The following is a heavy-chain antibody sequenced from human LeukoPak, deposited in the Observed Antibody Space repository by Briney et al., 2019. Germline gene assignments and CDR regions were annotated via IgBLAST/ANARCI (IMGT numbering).Heavy chain of an antibody. CDR3: ARAEINDYNRY. CDR2: INYSGRT. D-gene: IGHD4-11*01. CDR1: GYSIRSGYQ. J-gene: IGHJ4*02. Sequence: PSETLSLTCSVSGYSIRSGYQWGWIRQAPGKGLEWIGSINYSGRTYDNPSLKSRVAISIDTSKNQIFLKLRSTTAADTAHYYCARAEINDYNRYWGQGILVIVSS. V-gene: IGHV4-38-2*01.